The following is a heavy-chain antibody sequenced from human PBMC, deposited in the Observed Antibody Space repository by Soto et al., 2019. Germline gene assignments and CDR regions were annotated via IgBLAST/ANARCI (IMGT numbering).Heavy chain of an antibody. Sequence: GGSLRLSCAASGFTFSSYGMHWVRQAPGKGLEWVAVIWYDGSNKYYADSVKGRFTISRDNSKNTLYLQMNSLRAEDTALYYCARDLSITMVRGAIDYWGQGTLVTVSS. V-gene: IGHV3-33*01. D-gene: IGHD3-10*01. CDR3: ARDLSITMVRGAIDY. J-gene: IGHJ4*02. CDR1: GFTFSSYG. CDR2: IWYDGSNK.